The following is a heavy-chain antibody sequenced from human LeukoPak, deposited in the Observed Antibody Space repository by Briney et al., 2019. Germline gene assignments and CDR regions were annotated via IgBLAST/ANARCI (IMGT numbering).Heavy chain of an antibody. J-gene: IGHJ4*02. Sequence: GGSLILSCAASGFTFSIYAMTWVRQAPGKGLEWVSGISDSGDSTYYADSVKGRFSSSRDNSKNTLYLQLNTLRAEDTAVYYCAKVQLLWFGELFVPHFDDWGQGTLVTVSS. CDR2: ISDSGDST. CDR1: GFTFSIYA. D-gene: IGHD3-10*01. V-gene: IGHV3-23*01. CDR3: AKVQLLWFGELFVPHFDD.